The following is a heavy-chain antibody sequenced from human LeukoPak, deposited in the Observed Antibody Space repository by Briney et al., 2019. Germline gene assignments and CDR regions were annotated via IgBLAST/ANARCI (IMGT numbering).Heavy chain of an antibody. J-gene: IGHJ3*02. CDR1: GGSISSYY. CDR2: IYYSGST. V-gene: IGHV4-59*01. CDR3: ARFSSTDDAFDI. Sequence: KPSETLSLTCTVSGGSISSYYWSWIRQPPGKGLEWIGYIYYSGSTNYNPSLKSRVTISVDTSKNQFSLKLSSVTAVDTAVYYCARFSSTDDAFDIWGQGTMVTVSS.